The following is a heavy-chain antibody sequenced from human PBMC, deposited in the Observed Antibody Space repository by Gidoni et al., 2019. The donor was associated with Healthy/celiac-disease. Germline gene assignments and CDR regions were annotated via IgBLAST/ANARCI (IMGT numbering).Heavy chain of an antibody. V-gene: IGHV3-43D*04. CDR1: GFTFDDYA. Sequence: EVQLVESRGVVVQPGGSLRLSCAPSGFTFDDYAMHWVRQAPGKGLEWVSLISWDGGSTYYADSVKGRFTISRDNSKNSLYLQMNSLRVDDTALYYCAQSVTAISYYFNYWGQGTLVTVSS. D-gene: IGHD2-21*02. CDR3: AQSVTAISYYFNY. J-gene: IGHJ4*02. CDR2: ISWDGGST.